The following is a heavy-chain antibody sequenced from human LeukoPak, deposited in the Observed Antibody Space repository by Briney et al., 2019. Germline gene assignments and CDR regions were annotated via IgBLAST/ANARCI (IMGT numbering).Heavy chain of an antibody. Sequence: GGSLRLSCAASGFTFSSYSMNWVRQAPGKGLEWASSITRSSSYIYYADSVKGRFTISRDNAKKSLYLQMNSLRAEDTAVYYCARALYDSSGYYSHFDYWGQGTLVTVSS. CDR1: GFTFSSYS. CDR3: ARALYDSSGYYSHFDY. CDR2: ITRSSSYI. V-gene: IGHV3-21*01. D-gene: IGHD3-22*01. J-gene: IGHJ4*02.